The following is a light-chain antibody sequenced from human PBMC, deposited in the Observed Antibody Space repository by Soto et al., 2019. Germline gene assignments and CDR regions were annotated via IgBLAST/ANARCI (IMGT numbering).Light chain of an antibody. CDR2: GVS. CDR1: QSVPSNF. Sequence: EIVLTQSPGTLSLSPGERATLSCRASQSVPSNFLAWYQQKPGQAPILVIYGVSRRATGIPDRFSGSGSGTDFTLTISRLEPEDFAVYYCQQYDSSWTFGQGTKVEIQ. CDR3: QQYDSSWT. V-gene: IGKV3-20*01. J-gene: IGKJ1*01.